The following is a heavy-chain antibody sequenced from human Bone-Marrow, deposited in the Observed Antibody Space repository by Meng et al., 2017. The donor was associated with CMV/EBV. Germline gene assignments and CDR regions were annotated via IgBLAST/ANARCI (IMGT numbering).Heavy chain of an antibody. CDR1: GYTFTGYY. CDR3: ARGPIDSVSN. J-gene: IGHJ4*02. Sequence: ASVKVSCKTSGYTFTGYYMHWVRQAPGQGLEWMGWINPNSGGTKYAQKFQGRVTMTRNTSISTAYMDLSSLRSDDTAVYYCARGPIDSVSNWGQGTLVTVSS. CDR2: INPNSGGT. V-gene: IGHV1-2*02. D-gene: IGHD2-15*01.